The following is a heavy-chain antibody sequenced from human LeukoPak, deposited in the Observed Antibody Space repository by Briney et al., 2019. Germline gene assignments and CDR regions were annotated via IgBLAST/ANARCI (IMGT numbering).Heavy chain of an antibody. D-gene: IGHD2-21*02. Sequence: ASVKVSCKASGYTFTSYDINWVRQATGQGLEWMGWINPNTVVTNYAQKFRGRVTMTRDTAINTVYMYLTSLSSDDTAVYYCVRGDEGIDVTGGPSEFWGQGTLVTVSS. J-gene: IGHJ4*02. V-gene: IGHV1-2*02. CDR3: VRGDEGIDVTGGPSEF. CDR1: GYTFTSYD. CDR2: INPNTVVT.